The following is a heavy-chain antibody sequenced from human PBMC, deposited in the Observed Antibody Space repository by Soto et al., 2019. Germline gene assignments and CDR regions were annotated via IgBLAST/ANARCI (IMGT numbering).Heavy chain of an antibody. Sequence: EVQLLESGGGLVQPGGSLRLSCAASGFSFGSYAMTWVRQAPGKGLEWVSSIGGYGHTTHYAEFVQGRFIISRDDSKKTMDLQMNSLTVEDTAVYYCVTGGPTVIYFDHWGQGNLVSVSS. J-gene: IGHJ4*02. CDR2: IGGYGHTT. CDR1: GFSFGSYA. V-gene: IGHV3-23*01. D-gene: IGHD4-17*01. CDR3: VTGGPTVIYFDH.